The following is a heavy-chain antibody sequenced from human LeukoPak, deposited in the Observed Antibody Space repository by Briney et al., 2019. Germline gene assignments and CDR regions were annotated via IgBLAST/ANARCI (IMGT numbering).Heavy chain of an antibody. Sequence: GASVKVSCKASGGTFSSYAISWVRQAPGQGLEWMGGIIPIFGTANYAQKFQGRVTITRDTSASTAYMELSSLRSEDTAVYYCARGIAAAANYYYGMDVWGQGTTVTVSS. CDR2: IIPIFGTA. J-gene: IGHJ6*02. D-gene: IGHD6-13*01. V-gene: IGHV1-69*05. CDR3: ARGIAAAANYYYGMDV. CDR1: GGTFSSYA.